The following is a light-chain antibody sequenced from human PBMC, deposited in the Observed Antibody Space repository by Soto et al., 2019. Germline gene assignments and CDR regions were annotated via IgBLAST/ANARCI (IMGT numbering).Light chain of an antibody. CDR2: GAS. CDR1: QRISSMY. V-gene: IGKV3-20*01. J-gene: IGKJ3*01. Sequence: IMLTQSPGTLSLSPGERATLSCRASQRISSMYLAWYQQKPGRAPRLIIYGASRRATGIPERFSGSESGTDFTLTISRLEPEDFAVYYCQQYNKWPLTFGPGTKVDIK. CDR3: QQYNKWPLT.